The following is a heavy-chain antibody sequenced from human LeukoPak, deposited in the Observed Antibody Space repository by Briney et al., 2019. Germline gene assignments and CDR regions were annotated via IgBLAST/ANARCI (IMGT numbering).Heavy chain of an antibody. CDR1: GASIYNYF. Sequence: PSETLSLTCTVSGASIYNYFWSWVRQPPGKGLEWIGYIYHSGSTNYDPSLESRVTMSIDMWADQFSLKLTSVTAADPAVYFCARGDSSPSHYYYYMDVWGKGTTVTVSS. CDR2: IYHSGST. J-gene: IGHJ6*03. CDR3: ARGDSSPSHYYYYMDV. V-gene: IGHV4-59*01. D-gene: IGHD2-21*02.